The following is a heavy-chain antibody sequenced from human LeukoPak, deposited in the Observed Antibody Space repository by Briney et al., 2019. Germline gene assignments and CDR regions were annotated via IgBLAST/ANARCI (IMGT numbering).Heavy chain of an antibody. D-gene: IGHD3-22*01. J-gene: IGHJ3*02. V-gene: IGHV4-38-2*02. CDR2: IYYSGST. CDR1: GYSISSGYY. CDR3: AKKDYYDSSGSAFDI. Sequence: SETLSLTCTVSGYSISSGYYWGWIRQPPGKGLEWIGSIYYSGSTYYNPSLKSRVTISVDTSKNQFSLKLSSVTAADTAVYYCAKKDYYDSSGSAFDIWGQGTMVTVSS.